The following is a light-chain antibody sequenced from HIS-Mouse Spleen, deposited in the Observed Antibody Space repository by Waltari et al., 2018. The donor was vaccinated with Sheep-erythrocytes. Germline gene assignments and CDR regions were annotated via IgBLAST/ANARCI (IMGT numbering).Light chain of an antibody. Sequence: QSALTQPRSVSGSPGQSVTISYTGTSSDVGGYHSVSWYQQHPGKAPKLMIYDVSKRPSGVPDRFSGSKSGNTASLTISGLQAEDEADYYCCSYAGSYNHVFATGTKVTVL. CDR3: CSYAGSYNHV. V-gene: IGLV2-11*01. CDR2: DVS. CDR1: SSDVGGYHS. J-gene: IGLJ1*01.